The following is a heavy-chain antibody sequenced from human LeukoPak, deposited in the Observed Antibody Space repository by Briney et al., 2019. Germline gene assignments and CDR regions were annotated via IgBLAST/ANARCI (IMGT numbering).Heavy chain of an antibody. V-gene: IGHV4-61*01. CDR2: IYYSGST. Sequence: PSETLSLTCTVSGGSVSSGSYYWSWIRQPPGKGLEWIGYIYYSGSTNYNPSLKSRVTISVDTSKNQFSLKLSSVTAADTAVYYCARVRHYDFWSGYYKYYIDYWGQGTLVTVSS. D-gene: IGHD3-3*01. J-gene: IGHJ4*02. CDR1: GGSVSSGSYY. CDR3: ARVRHYDFWSGYYKYYIDY.